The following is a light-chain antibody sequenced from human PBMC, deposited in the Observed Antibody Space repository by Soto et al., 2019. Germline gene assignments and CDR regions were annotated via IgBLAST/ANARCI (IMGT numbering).Light chain of an antibody. V-gene: IGKV3-15*01. J-gene: IGKJ3*01. CDR2: GAS. CDR3: QQYNNWPPFT. Sequence: EMVLTRSPVTLSASPGERVTLSCRASRGVGGEVAGYRRKPGQAPGLLIYGASIREVGDPARFSGSGSGTEFTLTISSLQSEDFAVYYCQQYNNWPPFTYGPGTIVDIK. CDR1: RGVGGE.